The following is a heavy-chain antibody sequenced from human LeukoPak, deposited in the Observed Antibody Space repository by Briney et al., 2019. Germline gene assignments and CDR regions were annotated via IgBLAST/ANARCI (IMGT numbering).Heavy chain of an antibody. CDR1: GGLFTDYF. J-gene: IGHJ6*02. Sequence: SETLSLICTAFGGLFTDYFWTWIRHSPGKGLEWIGEINDYTGDTKYNPSFNSRVSISLEKSKNQLSLELRSVTAADTAVYYCARGRIAKIVVVHSFSYGMDVWGQGTTVTVSS. V-gene: IGHV4-34*01. D-gene: IGHD3-22*01. CDR2: INDYTGDT. CDR3: ARGRIAKIVVVHSFSYGMDV.